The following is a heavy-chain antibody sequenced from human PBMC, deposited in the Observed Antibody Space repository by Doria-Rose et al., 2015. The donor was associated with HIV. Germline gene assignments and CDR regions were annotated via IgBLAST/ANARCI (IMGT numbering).Heavy chain of an antibody. CDR3: ARIKSSRWYHKYYFDF. V-gene: IGHV2-26*01. CDR1: GVSLSSPGMG. CDR2: IFSDVER. J-gene: IGHJ4*02. D-gene: IGHD6-13*01. Sequence: QIALKESGPVLVKPTETLTLTCTVSGVSLSSPGMGVSWIRQPPGKALEWLANIFSDVERSSKSSLKSRRTVSRGTSKSQVVLTMTDMDPVDTATYYCARIKSSRWYHKYYFDFWGQGTLVTVSA.